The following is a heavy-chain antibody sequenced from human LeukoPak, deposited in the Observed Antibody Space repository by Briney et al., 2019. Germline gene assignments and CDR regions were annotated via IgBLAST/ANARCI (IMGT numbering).Heavy chain of an antibody. CDR2: ISPYTGKT. D-gene: IGHD5-12*01. J-gene: IGHJ4*02. Sequence: GASVKVSCKASGYTFTSYGITWLRQAPGQRPEWVGWISPYTGKTDYAQKFQGRVTVTTVTSTSTASMELRSLRSDDTAIYFCARLTAAAHNGYDYFDYWGQGTLVTVSS. CDR1: GYTFTSYG. CDR3: ARLTAAAHNGYDYFDY. V-gene: IGHV1-18*01.